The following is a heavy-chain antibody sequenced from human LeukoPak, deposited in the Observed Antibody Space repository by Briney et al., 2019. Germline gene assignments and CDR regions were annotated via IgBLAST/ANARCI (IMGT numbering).Heavy chain of an antibody. CDR2: INPNSGGT. Sequence: ASVKVSCKASGYTFTGYYMHWVRQAPGQGVEWMGWINPNSGGTNYAQKFQGRVTMTRDTSISTAYMELSRLRSDDTAVYYSARFWVVPVSQYYFDYWGQGTLVAVS. J-gene: IGHJ4*02. V-gene: IGHV1-2*02. CDR3: ARFWVVPVSQYYFDY. CDR1: GYTFTGYY. D-gene: IGHD2-2*01.